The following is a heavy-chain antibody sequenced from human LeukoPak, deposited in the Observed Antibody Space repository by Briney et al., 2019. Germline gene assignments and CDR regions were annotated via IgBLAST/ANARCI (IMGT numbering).Heavy chain of an antibody. V-gene: IGHV3-48*04. CDR1: GFTFSSYW. D-gene: IGHD6-13*01. CDR3: ARKAYSSNWYELDY. CDR2: IGSISTTI. Sequence: GGSLRLSCAASGFTFSSYWMTWVRQAPGKGLEWVSYIGSISTTIYYADSVKGRFTISRDNAKNSLYLQMSSLRAEDTAVYYCARKAYSSNWYELDYWGQGTLVTVSS. J-gene: IGHJ4*02.